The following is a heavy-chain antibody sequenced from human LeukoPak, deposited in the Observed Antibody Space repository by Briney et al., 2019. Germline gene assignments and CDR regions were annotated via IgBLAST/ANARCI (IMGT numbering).Heavy chain of an antibody. CDR2: IYYSGST. Sequence: SETLSLTCTVSGGSISSSSYYWGWIRQPPGKGLEWIGSIYYSGSTFYNPSLKSRVTISVDTSKNQFSLRLSSVTAADTAVYYCARVVAYYGSGSNSYYFDYWGQGTLVTVSS. V-gene: IGHV4-39*01. D-gene: IGHD3-10*01. CDR3: ARVVAYYGSGSNSYYFDY. J-gene: IGHJ4*02. CDR1: GGSISSSSYY.